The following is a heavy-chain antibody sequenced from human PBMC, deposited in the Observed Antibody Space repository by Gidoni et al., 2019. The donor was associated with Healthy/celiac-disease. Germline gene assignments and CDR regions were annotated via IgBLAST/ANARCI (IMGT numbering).Heavy chain of an antibody. V-gene: IGHV1-3*01. CDR2: INAGNGNT. Sequence: QVQLVQSGAEVKKPGASVKVSCKASGYTFTSYAMHWVRQAPGQRLEWMGWINAGNGNTKYSQKFQGRVTITRDTSASTAYMELSSLRSEDTAVYYCARADPIVGATFDYWGQGTLVTVSS. J-gene: IGHJ4*02. D-gene: IGHD1-26*01. CDR3: ARADPIVGATFDY. CDR1: GYTFTSYA.